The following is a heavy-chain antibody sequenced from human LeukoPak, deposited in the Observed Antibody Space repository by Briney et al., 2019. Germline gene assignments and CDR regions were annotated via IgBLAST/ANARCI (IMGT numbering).Heavy chain of an antibody. J-gene: IGHJ6*02. D-gene: IGHD6-19*01. Sequence: ASVKVSCKASGYTFTSYGISWVRQAPGQGLEWMGWISGYNGNTNYAQKLQGRVTMTTDTSTSTAYMELRSLRSDDTAVYYCARGTQWLVPHGMDVWGQGTTVTVSS. CDR2: ISGYNGNT. CDR1: GYTFTSYG. V-gene: IGHV1-18*01. CDR3: ARGTQWLVPHGMDV.